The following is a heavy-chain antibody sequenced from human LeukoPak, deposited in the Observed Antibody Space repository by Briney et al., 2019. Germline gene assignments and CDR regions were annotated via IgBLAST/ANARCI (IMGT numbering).Heavy chain of an antibody. V-gene: IGHV3-23*01. J-gene: IGHJ6*02. CDR1: GFTFSNYA. Sequence: GGSLRLSCAASGFTFSNYAMNWVRQAPGKGLEWVSAISGNGGSTYYADSVKGRFTISRDNSKNTLYLQMNSLRAEDTAVYYCAKRSRRLTVVRGVPREDVWGQGTPVTVSS. D-gene: IGHD3-10*01. CDR3: AKRSRRLTVVRGVPREDV. CDR2: ISGNGGST.